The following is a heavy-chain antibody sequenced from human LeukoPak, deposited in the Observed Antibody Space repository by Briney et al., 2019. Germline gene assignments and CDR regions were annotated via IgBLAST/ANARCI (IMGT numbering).Heavy chain of an antibody. D-gene: IGHD3-3*01. CDR2: IAYDGSNE. Sequence: PGGSLRLSCAASGFTFSNYAMYWFRQARGKGLEWVAVIAYDGSNEYYADSVKGRFTISRDNSNNTLYLQMNSLRAEDTSVYYCARSEWDFWSGKGLDHWGQGTLVSVSS. J-gene: IGHJ4*02. CDR1: GFTFSNYA. V-gene: IGHV3-30*01. CDR3: ARSEWDFWSGKGLDH.